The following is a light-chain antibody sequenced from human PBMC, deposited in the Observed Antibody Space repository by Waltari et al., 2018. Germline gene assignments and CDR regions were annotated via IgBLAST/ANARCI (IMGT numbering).Light chain of an antibody. Sequence: QFALTQPASVSGSPGPSLTISCTGTSSDVGGHIYVSWYQQYPGKAPKLMIFDVNSRPSGVSNRFSGSKSGNTASLTISGLQAEDEANYYCSSYTVSSSLVIFGGGTKLTVL. CDR2: DVN. CDR3: SSYTVSSSLVI. V-gene: IGLV2-14*01. J-gene: IGLJ2*01. CDR1: SSDVGGHIY.